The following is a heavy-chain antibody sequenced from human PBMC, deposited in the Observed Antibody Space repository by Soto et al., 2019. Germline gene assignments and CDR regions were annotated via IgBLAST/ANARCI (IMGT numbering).Heavy chain of an antibody. CDR1: GYTFTGYY. J-gene: IGHJ6*02. D-gene: IGHD3-9*01. CDR2: INPNSGGT. CDR3: ARAHDYDILTGYYRGGHYYYYGMDV. V-gene: IGHV1-2*04. Sequence: VASVKVSCKASGYTFTGYYMHWVRQAPGQGLEWMGWINPNSGGTNYAQKFQGWVTMTRDTSISTAYTELSRLRSDDTAVYYCARAHDYDILTGYYRGGHYYYYGMDVWGQGTTVTVSS.